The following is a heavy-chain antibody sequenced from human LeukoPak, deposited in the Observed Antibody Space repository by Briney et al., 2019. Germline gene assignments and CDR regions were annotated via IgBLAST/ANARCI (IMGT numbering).Heavy chain of an antibody. CDR3: ARNYYYYYMDV. Sequence: SETLSLTCTVSGGSISSYYWSWIRQPPGKGLEGIGYIYYSGSTNYNPSLKSRGTISVDTSKNQFSLKLSSVTAADTAVYYCARNYYYYYMDVWGKGTTVTVSS. CDR1: GGSISSYY. CDR2: IYYSGST. J-gene: IGHJ6*03. V-gene: IGHV4-59*01.